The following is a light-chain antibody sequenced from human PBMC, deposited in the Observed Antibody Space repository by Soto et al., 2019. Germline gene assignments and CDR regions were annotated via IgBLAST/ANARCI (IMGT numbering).Light chain of an antibody. J-gene: IGKJ2*01. CDR3: QHYESTPPT. CDR2: WAS. V-gene: IGKV4-1*01. CDR1: QSVLYSSNNKNY. Sequence: DIVMTQSPDSLAVSLGERATINCKSSQSVLYSSNNKNYLAWYQQRPGQPPKLLIYWASTRESGVPDRFSGSGSGPDFTLTVTSLQAEDVALYYCQHYESTPPTFGQGTKLEIK.